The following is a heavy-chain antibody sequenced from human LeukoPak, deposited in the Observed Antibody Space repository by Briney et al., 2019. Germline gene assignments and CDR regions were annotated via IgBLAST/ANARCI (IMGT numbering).Heavy chain of an antibody. CDR3: ARCRDGYKRDDAFDI. D-gene: IGHD5-24*01. CDR1: GLTVSSNY. Sequence: GGSLRLSCAASGLTVSSNYMSWVRQAPGKGLEWVSVIYSGGSTYYADSVKGRFTISRDNSKNTLYLQMNSLRAEDTAVYYCARCRDGYKRDDAFDIWGQGTMVTVSS. J-gene: IGHJ3*02. V-gene: IGHV3-53*01. CDR2: IYSGGST.